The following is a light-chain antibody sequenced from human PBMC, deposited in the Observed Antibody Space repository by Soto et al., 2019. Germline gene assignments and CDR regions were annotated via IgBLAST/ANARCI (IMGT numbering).Light chain of an antibody. CDR1: SSDVGGYNY. V-gene: IGLV2-11*01. CDR3: CSYAGSYPLYV. J-gene: IGLJ1*01. Sequence: QSALTQPRSVSGSPGQSVTISCTGTSSDVGGYNYVSWYQQHPGKAPKLMIYDVSKRPSGVPDRFSGSKSGNTASLTISGLQAEDEADYYCCSYAGSYPLYVFGTGTEVTVL. CDR2: DVS.